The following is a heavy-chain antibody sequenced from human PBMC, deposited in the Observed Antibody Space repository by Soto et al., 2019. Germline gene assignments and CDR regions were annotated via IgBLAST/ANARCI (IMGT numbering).Heavy chain of an antibody. D-gene: IGHD3-22*01. CDR2: IWYDGSNE. V-gene: IGHV3-33*01. Sequence: QVQLVESGGGVVQPGKSLRLSCAASGFSFSSYGMHWVRQAPGKGLEWVAVIWYDGSNEDYADYVKGRFAISRDNSKNTLYLQMNSLRADDTAVYYCARDRDYYDNSGYALDIWGQGTVVTVSS. J-gene: IGHJ3*02. CDR1: GFSFSSYG. CDR3: ARDRDYYDNSGYALDI.